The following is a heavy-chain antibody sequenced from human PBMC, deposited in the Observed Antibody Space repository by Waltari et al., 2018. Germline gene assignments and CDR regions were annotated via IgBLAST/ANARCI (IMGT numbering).Heavy chain of an antibody. D-gene: IGHD4-17*01. Sequence: HVQPQESGPGLVKPSQTLSLTCTVSGGPISRGDYYWSWIRQPPGKGLEWIGYIYYSGSTYYNPSLKSRVTISVDMSKNQFSLKLSSVTAADTAVYYCASSHDYGDYVSFDYWGQGTLVTVSS. CDR2: IYYSGST. CDR1: GGPISRGDYY. J-gene: IGHJ4*02. V-gene: IGHV4-30-4*08. CDR3: ASSHDYGDYVSFDY.